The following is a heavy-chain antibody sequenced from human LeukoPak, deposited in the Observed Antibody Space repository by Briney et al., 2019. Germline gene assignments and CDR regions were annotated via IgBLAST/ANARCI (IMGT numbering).Heavy chain of an antibody. Sequence: GGSLRLSCAASGFTFSNYWMNWVRQAPGKGVEWVAIIEKDGSEILYVDSVKGRLTISRDNAKNSLYLQMNSLRAEDTAVYYCAAGAGWLIDWGGQETLVTVSS. CDR2: IEKDGSEI. CDR3: AAGAGWLIDW. J-gene: IGHJ4*02. CDR1: GFTFSNYW. V-gene: IGHV3-7*01. D-gene: IGHD3-9*01.